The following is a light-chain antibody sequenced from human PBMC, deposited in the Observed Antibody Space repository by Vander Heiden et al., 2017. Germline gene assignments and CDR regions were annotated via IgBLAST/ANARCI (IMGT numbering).Light chain of an antibody. J-gene: IGLJ2*01. CDR2: QDS. CDR3: QAWDSSTV. CDR1: KLGDKY. Sequence: SYELTQPPSVSVSPGQTASLTCSGDKLGDKYACWYTQKTGKLLVLVIDQDSTRPSGIPEGFSGSNSGTTATMTISGTQAVDEDDYSGQAWDSSTVFGGGTKLTVL. V-gene: IGLV3-1*01.